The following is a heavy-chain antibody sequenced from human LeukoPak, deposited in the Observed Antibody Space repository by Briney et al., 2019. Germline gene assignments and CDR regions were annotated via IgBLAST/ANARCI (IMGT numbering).Heavy chain of an antibody. D-gene: IGHD3-10*01. Sequence: GGSLRLSCAASGFTVSSNYMSWVRQAPGKGLEWVSVIYSGGTTYYADSVKGRFTISRDNSKNTLYLQMNSLRAEDTALYYCAKTDHGSGSYYLQGDYFDQWGQGTLVTVSS. V-gene: IGHV3-53*05. CDR1: GFTVSSNY. CDR3: AKTDHGSGSYYLQGDYFDQ. CDR2: IYSGGTT. J-gene: IGHJ4*02.